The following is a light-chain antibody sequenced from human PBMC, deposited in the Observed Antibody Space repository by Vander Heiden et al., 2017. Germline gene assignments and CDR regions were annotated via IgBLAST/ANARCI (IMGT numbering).Light chain of an antibody. Sequence: DIVMTQSPDSLAVSLGERATINCKSSQSVLYSSNNKNYLAWYQQKPGQPPKLLIYWASTRESGVPDRLSGSGSGTDFTLTISSLQAKDVAVYYCQQYYSTPLTFGGGTKVEIK. CDR2: WAS. CDR1: QSVLYSSNNKNY. J-gene: IGKJ4*01. CDR3: QQYYSTPLT. V-gene: IGKV4-1*01.